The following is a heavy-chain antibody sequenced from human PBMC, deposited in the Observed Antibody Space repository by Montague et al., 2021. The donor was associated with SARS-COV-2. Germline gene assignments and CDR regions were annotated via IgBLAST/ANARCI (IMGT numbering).Heavy chain of an antibody. CDR3: ARTSASSDY. V-gene: IGHV6-1*01. CDR1: GDSVPRNRAA. D-gene: IGHD1-26*01. CDR2: TYHRSKWYN. Sequence: CAISGDSVPRNRAAWNWNRQSPSIGFEWLGRTYHRSKWYNDYAVSVKSRITINPDTSKNQISLQLNSVTPEDTAVYYCARTSASSDYWGQGTLVTVSS. J-gene: IGHJ4*02.